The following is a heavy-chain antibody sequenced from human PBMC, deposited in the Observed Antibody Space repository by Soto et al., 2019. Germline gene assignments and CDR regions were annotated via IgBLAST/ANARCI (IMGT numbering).Heavy chain of an antibody. V-gene: IGHV3-7*01. D-gene: IGHD2-15*01. Sequence: LGGSLRLSCAASGFTFSSYWMSWVRQAPGKGLEWVANIEQDGSEKYYVDSVKGRFTISRDNAKNSLYLQMNSLRAEDTAVYYCAHIVVVVAANGYWYFDLWGRGTLITVSS. CDR3: AHIVVVVAANGYWYFDL. CDR2: IEQDGSEK. CDR1: GFTFSSYW. J-gene: IGHJ2*01.